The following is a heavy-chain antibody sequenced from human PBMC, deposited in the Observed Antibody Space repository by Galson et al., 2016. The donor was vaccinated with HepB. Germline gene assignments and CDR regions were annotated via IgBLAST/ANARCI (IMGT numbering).Heavy chain of an antibody. V-gene: IGHV3-30*03. D-gene: IGHD1-1*01. CDR3: VREGLSRNWDDWYFDL. J-gene: IGHJ2*01. CDR2: VSDDGGNK. CDR1: GFTFRTFG. Sequence: SLRLSCAASGFTFRTFGMHWVRQAPGKGLKWVAVVSDDGGNKKYADSVKDRFTISRENARSSLYLQMNSLTVGDTAVYYCVREGLSRNWDDWYFDLWGRGTLVTVSS.